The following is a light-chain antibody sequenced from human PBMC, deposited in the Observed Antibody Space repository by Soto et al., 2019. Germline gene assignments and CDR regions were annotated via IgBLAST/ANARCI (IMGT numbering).Light chain of an antibody. CDR1: SSDVGGYNY. CDR3: SSYSGTNYHYV. V-gene: IGLV2-8*01. Sequence: ALTQPPSASGSFGQSVTISCTGTSSDVGGYNYVSGYQQHPGKAPKLMIYEVSERPSGVPDRFSGSKSGNTASLTVSGLRADDEADYYCSSYSGTNYHYVFGTGTKVTVL. CDR2: EVS. J-gene: IGLJ1*01.